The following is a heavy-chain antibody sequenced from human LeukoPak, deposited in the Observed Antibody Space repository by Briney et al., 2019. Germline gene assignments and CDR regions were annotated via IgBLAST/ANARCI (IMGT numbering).Heavy chain of an antibody. Sequence: ASVKVSCKASGYTFTSYGISWVRQAPGQGLEWMGWISAYNGNTNYAQKLQGRVTMTTDTSTSTAYMELRSLRSDDTAVYYCAGTYYDILTGYYGYFDYWGQGTLVTVSS. CDR3: AGTYYDILTGYYGYFDY. D-gene: IGHD3-9*01. V-gene: IGHV1-18*01. J-gene: IGHJ4*02. CDR2: ISAYNGNT. CDR1: GYTFTSYG.